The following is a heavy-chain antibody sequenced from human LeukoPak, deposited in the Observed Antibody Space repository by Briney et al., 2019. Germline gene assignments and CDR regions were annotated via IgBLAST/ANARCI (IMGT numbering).Heavy chain of an antibody. CDR3: ARETPRRGETRDGYR. CDR2: IKEDGSET. CDR1: GLTFSDYY. J-gene: IGHJ4*02. V-gene: IGHV3-7*01. Sequence: GGSLRLSCAASGLTFSDYYMNWVRQVPGKGLECLANIKEDGSETYYADSVKGRFTISRDNPKNLLFLQINSLRVEDTAVYYCARETPRRGETRDGYRWGQGTVVTVSS. D-gene: IGHD5-24*01.